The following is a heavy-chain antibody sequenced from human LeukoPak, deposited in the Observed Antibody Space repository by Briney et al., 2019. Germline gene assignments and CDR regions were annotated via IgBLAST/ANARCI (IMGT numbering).Heavy chain of an antibody. CDR3: ARSIYCSGGSCLHWYFDL. CDR2: IYHSGST. Sequence: SETLSLTCTVSGYSISSGYYWGWIRQPPGKGLEWIGSIYHSGSTYYNPSLKSRVTISVDTSKNQFSLKLSSVTAADTAVYYCARSIYCSGGSCLHWYFDLWGRGALVTVSS. V-gene: IGHV4-38-2*02. CDR1: GYSISSGYY. J-gene: IGHJ2*01. D-gene: IGHD2-15*01.